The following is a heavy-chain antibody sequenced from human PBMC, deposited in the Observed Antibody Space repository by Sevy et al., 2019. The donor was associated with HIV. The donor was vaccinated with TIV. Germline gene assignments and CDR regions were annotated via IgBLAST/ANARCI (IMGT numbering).Heavy chain of an antibody. Sequence: ASVKVSCKASGGTFSSYAISWVRQAPGQGLEWMGGIIPILGIANYAQKFQGRVTITADKSTSTAYMQLSSLRSEDTAVYYCARVLAVRGIGEYFDYWGQGTLVTVSS. CDR3: ARVLAVRGIGEYFDY. CDR2: IIPILGIA. D-gene: IGHD6-19*01. CDR1: GGTFSSYA. V-gene: IGHV1-69*10. J-gene: IGHJ4*02.